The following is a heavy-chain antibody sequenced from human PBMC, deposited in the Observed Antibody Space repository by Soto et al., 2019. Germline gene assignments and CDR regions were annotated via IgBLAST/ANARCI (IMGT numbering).Heavy chain of an antibody. J-gene: IGHJ4*02. CDR1: DDFISSYY. Sequence: SETLSLTCTVSDDFISSYYWNWIRQPAGKGLEWIGRVSTNGATNYNPSLESRVTMSVDTSKNQFSLRLTSVTAADTAVYYCARDLLRSSWYYFDYWGQGALVTVPS. D-gene: IGHD6-13*01. CDR2: VSTNGAT. CDR3: ARDLLRSSWYYFDY. V-gene: IGHV4-4*07.